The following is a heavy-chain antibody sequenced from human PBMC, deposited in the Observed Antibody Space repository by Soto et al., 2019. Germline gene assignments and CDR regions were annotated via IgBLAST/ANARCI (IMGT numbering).Heavy chain of an antibody. Sequence: ASVKVSCKASGYTFTGHYMHWVRQAPGQGLEWMGWINPNSVGTNYAQKFQGRVTMTRDTSISTAYMELSRLRSEDTAVYYCARDPGGYDFWSGYYNPPTGMDVWGQGTTVTVSS. D-gene: IGHD3-3*01. J-gene: IGHJ6*02. V-gene: IGHV1-2*02. CDR3: ARDPGGYDFWSGYYNPPTGMDV. CDR1: GYTFTGHY. CDR2: INPNSVGT.